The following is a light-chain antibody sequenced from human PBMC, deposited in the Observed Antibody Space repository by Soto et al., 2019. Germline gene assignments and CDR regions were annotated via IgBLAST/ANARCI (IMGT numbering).Light chain of an antibody. CDR1: QSITSNF. CDR3: QQYGRSPLMYT. CDR2: GAS. V-gene: IGKV3-20*01. J-gene: IGKJ2*01. Sequence: EIVLTQSPGTLSLSPGERATLSCRASQSITSNFLAWYQQKPGQAPRLLIYGASTRAAGVPDRFSGSGSGPDFTLTITRLEPEDFAVYYCQQYGRSPLMYTLCQGTKLGVK.